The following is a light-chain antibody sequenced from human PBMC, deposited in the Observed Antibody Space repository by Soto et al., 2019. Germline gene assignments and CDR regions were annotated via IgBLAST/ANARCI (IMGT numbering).Light chain of an antibody. J-gene: IGKJ2*01. Sequence: DIVMTQTPLSSPVTLGQPASISCRSSQSLVHRNGHTYLSWLQQRPGQPPRLLIYEISNRFSGVPDRFSGSGAGTDFTLKISRVEAEDVGVYYCMQTTQWGTFGQGTKLESK. V-gene: IGKV2-24*01. CDR3: MQTTQWGT. CDR2: EIS. CDR1: QSLVHRNGHTY.